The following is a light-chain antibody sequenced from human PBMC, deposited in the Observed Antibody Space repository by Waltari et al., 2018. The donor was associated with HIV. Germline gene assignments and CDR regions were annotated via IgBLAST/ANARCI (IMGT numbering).Light chain of an antibody. CDR1: KLGDRF. CDR2: EDS. V-gene: IGLV3-1*01. Sequence: SYALTQPPSVSVSPGQTANITCSGAKLGDRFVSWYVQKTGQSPVLVMYEDSTRPTGSPDRFSGSNSGNTAALIISGTLSTDEGEYFCQVWDTNIVVFGGGTRLTVL. CDR3: QVWDTNIVV. J-gene: IGLJ2*01.